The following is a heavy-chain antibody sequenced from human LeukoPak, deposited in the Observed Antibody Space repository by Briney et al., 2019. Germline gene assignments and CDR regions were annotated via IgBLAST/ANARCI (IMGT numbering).Heavy chain of an antibody. Sequence: ASVKVSCKASGYTFTSYAMNWVRQAPGQGLEWMGWINTNTGNPTYAQGFTGRFVFSLDTSVGTAYLQISSLKAEDTAVYYCARPVYYDILTGPSFDYYYYMDVWGKGTTVTVSS. CDR1: GYTFTSYA. D-gene: IGHD3-9*01. J-gene: IGHJ6*03. CDR2: INTNTGNP. CDR3: ARPVYYDILTGPSFDYYYYMDV. V-gene: IGHV7-4-1*02.